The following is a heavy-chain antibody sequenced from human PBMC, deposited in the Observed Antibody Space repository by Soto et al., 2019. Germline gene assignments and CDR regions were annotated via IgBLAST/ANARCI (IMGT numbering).Heavy chain of an antibody. J-gene: IGHJ4*02. CDR3: AKTPVEIYDSSGYSFDH. Sequence: EVQLLESGGGFVQPGGSLKLSCITSGFSLGNYAMSWVRQAPGKGLEWVSTITSSGGGTYYADSVRGRFSVSRDILRSSXHLQMNNLAAEDSATYYCAKTPVEIYDSSGYSFDHWGQGTMVTVSS. D-gene: IGHD3-22*01. V-gene: IGHV3-23*01. CDR1: GFSLGNYA. CDR2: ITSSGGGT.